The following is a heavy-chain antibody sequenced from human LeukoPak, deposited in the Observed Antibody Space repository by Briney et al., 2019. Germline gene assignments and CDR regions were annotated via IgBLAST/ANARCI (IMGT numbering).Heavy chain of an antibody. CDR3: ARSYARHYYDSSGGFDP. J-gene: IGHJ5*02. CDR2: IYYSGST. CDR1: GYSISSGYY. V-gene: IGHV4-38-2*02. D-gene: IGHD3-22*01. Sequence: SETLSLTCTVSGYSISSGYYWGWIRQPPGKGLEWIGSIYYSGSTYYNPSLKSRVTISVDTSKNQFSLKLSSVTAADTAVYYCARSYARHYYDSSGGFDPWGQGTLVTVSS.